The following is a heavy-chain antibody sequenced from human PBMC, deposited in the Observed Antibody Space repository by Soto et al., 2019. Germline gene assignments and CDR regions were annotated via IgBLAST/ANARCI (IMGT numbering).Heavy chain of an antibody. CDR1: GGTFSSYT. D-gene: IGHD6-19*01. Sequence: QVQLVQSGAEVKKPGSSVKVSCKASGGTFSSYTISWVRQAPGQGLEWMGRIIPILGIANYAQKFQGRVTITADKSTSTAYMELRSLRSEDTAVYYCARVRTEHVAGSRYYYYGMDVWGQGTTVTVAS. V-gene: IGHV1-69*02. J-gene: IGHJ6*02. CDR3: ARVRTEHVAGSRYYYYGMDV. CDR2: IIPILGIA.